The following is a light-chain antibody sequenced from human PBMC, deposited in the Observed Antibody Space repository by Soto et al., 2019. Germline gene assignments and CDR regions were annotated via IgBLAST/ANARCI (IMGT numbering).Light chain of an antibody. V-gene: IGLV2-11*01. Sequence: QSALTQPRSVSGSPGQSVTISCTVTSSDGGGYNYVSWYQQHPGKAPKLMIYDVSKRPSGVPDRFSGSKSGNTASLTISGLQAEDEADYYGCSYAGSYTVVFGGGTKLTVL. CDR2: DVS. CDR3: CSYAGSYTVV. CDR1: SSDGGGYNY. J-gene: IGLJ2*01.